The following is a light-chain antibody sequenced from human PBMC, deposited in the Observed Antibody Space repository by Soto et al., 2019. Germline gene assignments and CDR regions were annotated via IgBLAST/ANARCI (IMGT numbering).Light chain of an antibody. CDR2: DVS. Sequence: QPVLTQPASVSGSPGQSITISCTGTSSDVGGYNYVSWYQQHPGKAPKLMIYDVSNRPSGVSNRFSGSKSGNTASLTISGIQAEDEDDYYCSSYTSSSSYVFGTGTKLTVL. CDR3: SSYTSSSSYV. J-gene: IGLJ1*01. CDR1: SSDVGGYNY. V-gene: IGLV2-14*01.